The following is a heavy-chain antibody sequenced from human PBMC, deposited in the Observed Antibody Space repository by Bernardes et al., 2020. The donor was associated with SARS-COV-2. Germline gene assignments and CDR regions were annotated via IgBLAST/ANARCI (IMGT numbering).Heavy chain of an antibody. CDR2: ISTDGRTT. CDR1: GFTFSSYW. V-gene: IGHV3-74*01. CDR3: AKDTFGYKWNDPPYFDY. D-gene: IGHD1-20*01. Sequence: GGSLRLSCAASGFTFSSYWMHWVRQIPGRGLVWLSRISTDGRTTNYADSVEGRFTISRDNAKNTLWLQMYSLRAEDTAVYYCAKDTFGYKWNDPPYFDYWGQGSLVAVSS. J-gene: IGHJ4*02.